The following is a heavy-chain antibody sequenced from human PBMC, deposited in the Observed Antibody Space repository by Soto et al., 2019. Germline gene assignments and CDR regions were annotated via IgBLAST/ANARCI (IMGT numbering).Heavy chain of an antibody. CDR3: AKDPVEWDPNTPGFDY. Sequence: PGGSLRLSCAASGFTFSSYAMSWVRQAPWKGLEWVSAISGSGGSTYYADSVKGRFTISRDNSKNTLYLQMNSLRAEDTAVYYCAKDPVEWDPNTPGFDYWGQGTLVTVSS. CDR1: GFTFSSYA. V-gene: IGHV3-23*01. J-gene: IGHJ4*01. D-gene: IGHD1-26*01. CDR2: ISGSGGST.